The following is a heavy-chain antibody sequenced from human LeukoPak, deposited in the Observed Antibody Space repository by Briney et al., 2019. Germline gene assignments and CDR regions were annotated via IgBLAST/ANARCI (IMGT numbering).Heavy chain of an antibody. J-gene: IGHJ6*03. CDR1: GYTFTSYG. V-gene: IGHV1-18*01. Sequence: ASVKVSCKASGYTFTSYGISWVRQAPGQGLEWMGWISAYNGNTNYAQKLQGRVTMTTDTSTSSAYMELRSLRSDDTAVYYCARSSLEADCSSTSCYLHYYYYMDVWGKGTTVTVSS. CDR2: ISAYNGNT. CDR3: ARSSLEADCSSTSCYLHYYYYMDV. D-gene: IGHD2-2*01.